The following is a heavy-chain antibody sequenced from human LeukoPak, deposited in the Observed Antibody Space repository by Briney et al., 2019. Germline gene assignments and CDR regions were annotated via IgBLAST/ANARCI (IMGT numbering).Heavy chain of an antibody. CDR1: GYSFTSYW. CDR2: IYPGDSDT. D-gene: IGHD2-2*01. V-gene: IGHV5-51*01. J-gene: IGHJ5*02. CDR3: ARRTVVVPAASWFDP. Sequence: HGESLKISCKGSGYSFTSYWIGWVRQMPGKGLEWMGIIYPGDSDTRYSPSFQGQVTISADKSISTAYLQWSSLKASDTAIYYCARRTVVVPAASWFDPWGQGTLVTVSS.